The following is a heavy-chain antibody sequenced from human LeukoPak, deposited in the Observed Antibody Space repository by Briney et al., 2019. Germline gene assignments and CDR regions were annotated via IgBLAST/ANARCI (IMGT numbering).Heavy chain of an antibody. CDR3: ARGGRYYGSGSYTMDV. V-gene: IGHV1-2*02. CDR2: INPNSGGT. D-gene: IGHD3-10*01. Sequence: ASVKVSCKASGYTFTGYYMHWVRHAPGQGLEWMGWINPNSGGTNYAQKFQGRVTMTRDTSISTAYMELSRLRSDDTAVYYCARGGRYYGSGSYTMDVWGKGTTVTVSS. CDR1: GYTFTGYY. J-gene: IGHJ6*03.